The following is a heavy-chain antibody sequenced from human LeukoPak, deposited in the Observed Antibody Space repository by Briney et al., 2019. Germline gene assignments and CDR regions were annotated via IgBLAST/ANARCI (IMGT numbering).Heavy chain of an antibody. V-gene: IGHV3-23*01. D-gene: IGHD3-22*01. CDR3: AKDYPDRSVYFGYFDL. Sequence: PGGSLRLSCAASGFTFWNYAMSWVRQAPGKGLEWVSAISGIGHSTFYAESVKGRFTLSRDNSKNTLYLQMNSLRAEDTAVYYWAKDYPDRSVYFGYFDLWGRGTLVTFSS. J-gene: IGHJ2*01. CDR2: ISGIGHST. CDR1: GFTFWNYA.